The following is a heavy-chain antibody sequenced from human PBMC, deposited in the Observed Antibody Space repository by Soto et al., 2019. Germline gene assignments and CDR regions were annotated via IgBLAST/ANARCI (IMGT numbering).Heavy chain of an antibody. D-gene: IGHD3-22*01. CDR3: AKGDVNYYDSSGYFDY. CDR2: ISGSGGST. V-gene: IGHV3-23*01. J-gene: IGHJ4*02. CDR1: GFTFSSYA. Sequence: GGSLRLSCAASGFTFSSYAMSWVRQAPGKGLEWVSAISGSGGSTYYADSVKGRFTISRDNSKNTLYLQMNSLRAEDTAVYYCAKGDVNYYDSSGYFDYWGQGTLVTVS.